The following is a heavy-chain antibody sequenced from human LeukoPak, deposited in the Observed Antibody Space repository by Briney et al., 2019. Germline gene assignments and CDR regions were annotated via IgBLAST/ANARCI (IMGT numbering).Heavy chain of an antibody. CDR2: IYSGGIT. J-gene: IGHJ4*02. V-gene: IGHV3-66*01. CDR3: ARGRGSGWPFDY. Sequence: GGSLRLSCAGSGFTVSSNYMSWVRQAPGKGLEWVSVIYSGGITYYADSVKGRFTISRDSSKNTLYLQMNSLRAEDTAVYYCARGRGSGWPFDYWGQGTLVTVSS. CDR1: GFTVSSNY. D-gene: IGHD6-19*01.